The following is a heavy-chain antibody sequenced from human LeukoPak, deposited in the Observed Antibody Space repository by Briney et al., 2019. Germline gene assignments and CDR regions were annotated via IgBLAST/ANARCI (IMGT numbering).Heavy chain of an antibody. Sequence: GGSLRLSCAASGFTFSTFSMNWVRQAPGKGLEWVSSISSSSIHIYYADSVKGRLTISRDNAKNSLYLQMNSLRAEDTAVYYCVPVAVAGNWGQGTLVTVSS. CDR2: ISSSSIHI. V-gene: IGHV3-21*01. D-gene: IGHD6-19*01. J-gene: IGHJ1*01. CDR1: GFTFSTFS. CDR3: VPVAVAGN.